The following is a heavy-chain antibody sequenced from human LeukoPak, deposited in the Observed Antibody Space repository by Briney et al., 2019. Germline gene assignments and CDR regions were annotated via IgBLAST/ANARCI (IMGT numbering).Heavy chain of an antibody. D-gene: IGHD3-10*01. CDR1: GFTFSSYW. V-gene: IGHV3-74*01. CDR3: ARAKTGNWYFDL. CDR2: IKTDGSIT. Sequence: GGSLRLSCAAFGFTFSSYWIHWVRQAPGEGLVWVSRIKTDGSITTYANSVAGRFTISRDNAKNTVYLQMNSLRAEDTAVYYCARAKTGNWYFDLWGRGTLVTVSS. J-gene: IGHJ2*01.